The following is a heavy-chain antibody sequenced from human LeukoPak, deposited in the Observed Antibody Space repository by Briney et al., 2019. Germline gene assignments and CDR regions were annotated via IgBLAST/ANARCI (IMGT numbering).Heavy chain of an antibody. J-gene: IGHJ4*02. D-gene: IGHD1-7*01. CDR2: ISSSSSYI. CDR3: ARGTTGTTALFDY. CDR1: GFTFSSYS. Sequence: PGGSLRLSCAASGFTFSSYSMNWLRQAPGKGLEWVSSISSSSSYIYYADSVKGRFTISRDNAKNSLYLQMNSLRAEDTAVYYCARGTTGTTALFDYWGQGTLVTVSS. V-gene: IGHV3-21*01.